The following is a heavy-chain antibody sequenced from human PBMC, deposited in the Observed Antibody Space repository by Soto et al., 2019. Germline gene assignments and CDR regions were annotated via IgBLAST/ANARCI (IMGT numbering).Heavy chain of an antibody. CDR3: ARDERITMVRGAYYYYGMDV. Sequence: PSETLSLTCTVSGGSISSYYWSWIRQPPGKGLEWIGYIYYSGSTNYNPSLKSRVTISVDTSKNQFSLKLSSVTAADTAVYYCARDERITMVRGAYYYYGMDVWGQGTTVTVSS. J-gene: IGHJ6*02. CDR1: GGSISSYY. D-gene: IGHD3-10*01. CDR2: IYYSGST. V-gene: IGHV4-59*01.